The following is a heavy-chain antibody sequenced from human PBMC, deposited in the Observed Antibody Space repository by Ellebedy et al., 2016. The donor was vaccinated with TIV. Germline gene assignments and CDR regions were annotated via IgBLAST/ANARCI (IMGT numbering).Heavy chain of an antibody. CDR1: GFSVNKNY. D-gene: IGHD4-23*01. Sequence: GESLKISCAASGFSVNKNYMNWARQAPGKGLEWVANIKQDGSEQYYVDSVKGRFTISRDNAKNSLYLQMNSLRGEDTAMYYCVRGAGWVTDYWGQGTLVTVSS. CDR2: IKQDGSEQ. CDR3: VRGAGWVTDY. V-gene: IGHV3-7*03. J-gene: IGHJ4*02.